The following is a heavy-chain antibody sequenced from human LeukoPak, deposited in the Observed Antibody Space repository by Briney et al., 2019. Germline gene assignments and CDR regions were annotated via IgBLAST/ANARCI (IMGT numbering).Heavy chain of an antibody. CDR1: GGTFSSYA. J-gene: IGHJ2*01. V-gene: IGHV1-69*05. Sequence: GASVKVSCKASGGTFSSYAISWVRQAPGQGLEWMGGIIPIFGTANYAQKFQGRVTITTDESTSTAYMELSSLRPEDTAVYYCATPRSPDWYFDLWGRGTLVTVSS. CDR2: IIPIFGTA. CDR3: ATPRSPDWYFDL.